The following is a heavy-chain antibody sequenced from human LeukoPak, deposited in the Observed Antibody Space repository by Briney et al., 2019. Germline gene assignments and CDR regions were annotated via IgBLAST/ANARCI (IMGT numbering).Heavy chain of an antibody. V-gene: IGHV3-21*01. CDR1: GFTFSSYS. Sequence: GGSLRLSCAASGFTFSSYSMNWVRQAPGKGLEWVSSIRSSSSYIYYADSVKGRFTISRDNAKNSLYLQMNSLRAEDTAVYYCAREQSDYWGQGTLVTVSS. CDR2: IRSSSSYI. J-gene: IGHJ4*02. CDR3: AREQSDY. D-gene: IGHD5-24*01.